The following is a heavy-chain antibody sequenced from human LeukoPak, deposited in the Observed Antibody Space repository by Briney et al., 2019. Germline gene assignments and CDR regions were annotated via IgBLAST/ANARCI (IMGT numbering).Heavy chain of an antibody. Sequence: PSETLSLTCTVSTYSIASGYFWGWIRQSPGKGLGWIATVQHPDITHYHPSLERRVTISMDPSRNHFSLTLKSVTAADTAVYYCAREGGHQLFYPSWTHTGHFDFWGQGIVVTASS. CDR2: VQHPDIT. V-gene: IGHV4-38-2*02. J-gene: IGHJ4*02. D-gene: IGHD2-8*02. CDR3: AREGGHQLFYPSWTHTGHFDF. CDR1: TYSIASGYF.